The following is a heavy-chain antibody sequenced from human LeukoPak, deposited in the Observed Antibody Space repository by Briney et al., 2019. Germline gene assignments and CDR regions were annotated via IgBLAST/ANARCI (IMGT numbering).Heavy chain of an antibody. CDR1: GFTFSSYA. V-gene: IGHV3-23*01. CDR2: ISGSGGST. D-gene: IGHD6-19*01. Sequence: GGSLRLSCAASGFTFSSYAMSWVRQAPGKGLEWVSAISGSGGSTYYADSVKGRFTNSRDNSKNTLYLQMNSLRAEDTAVYYCARAMRVIAVAGGYYYYGMDVWGQGTTVTVSS. CDR3: ARAMRVIAVAGGYYYYGMDV. J-gene: IGHJ6*02.